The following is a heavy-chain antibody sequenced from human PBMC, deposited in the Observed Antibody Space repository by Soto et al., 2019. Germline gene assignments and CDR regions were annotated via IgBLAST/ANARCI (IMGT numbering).Heavy chain of an antibody. CDR3: AKAAMVRGIYYGMDV. D-gene: IGHD3-10*01. V-gene: IGHV3-23*01. Sequence: DVQLLESGGGLVQPGGSLRLSCAASGFTFTTYAMNWVRQAPGKGLEWVSGISESGGSTYYADSVKGRFTISRDNSKNTLFLQMNSLRAEDTAVYHCAKAAMVRGIYYGMDVRGQGTTVTVSS. J-gene: IGHJ6*02. CDR1: GFTFTTYA. CDR2: ISESGGST.